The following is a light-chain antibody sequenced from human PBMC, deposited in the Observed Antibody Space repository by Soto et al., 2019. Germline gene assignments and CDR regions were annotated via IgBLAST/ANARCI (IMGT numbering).Light chain of an antibody. CDR3: QQYGGSPGT. V-gene: IGKV3-20*01. J-gene: IGKJ1*01. CDR2: GAS. Sequence: DIVLTQSPGTLSLSPGERATLSCRASQSVRNSYLAWYQQKPGQAPRLLVYGASSRATGIPDRFSGSGSGTDFTLTVSRLEPEDFAVYYCQQYGGSPGTFGQGTKVEIK. CDR1: QSVRNSY.